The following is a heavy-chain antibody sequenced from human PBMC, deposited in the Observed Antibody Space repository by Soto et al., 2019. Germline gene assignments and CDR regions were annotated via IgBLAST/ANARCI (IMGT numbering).Heavy chain of an antibody. D-gene: IGHD6-19*01. V-gene: IGHV3-23*01. CDR2: ISGSGGST. Sequence: EVQLLESGGDLIQPGGSLRLSCAASGFTFSSYAMSWVRQAPGKGLEWVSAISGSGGSTYYADSVKGRFTISRDNSKNTLYLQMNSLRAEDTAVYYCAKDSPYMSSGWYVDYWGQGTLVTVSS. J-gene: IGHJ4*02. CDR3: AKDSPYMSSGWYVDY. CDR1: GFTFSSYA.